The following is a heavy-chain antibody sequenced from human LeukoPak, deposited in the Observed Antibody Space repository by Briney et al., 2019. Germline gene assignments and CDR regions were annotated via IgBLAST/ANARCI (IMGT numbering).Heavy chain of an antibody. D-gene: IGHD2-2*01. V-gene: IGHV1-46*01. CDR1: GYTFTSYY. CDR3: AREMPLVYFDY. Sequence: ASVKVSCKASGYTFTSYYMHWVRQAPGQGLEWIGIINPSGGSTSYAQKFQGRVTMTTDTSTSTAYMELRSLRSDDTAVYYCAREMPLVYFDYWGQGTLVTVSS. J-gene: IGHJ4*02. CDR2: INPSGGST.